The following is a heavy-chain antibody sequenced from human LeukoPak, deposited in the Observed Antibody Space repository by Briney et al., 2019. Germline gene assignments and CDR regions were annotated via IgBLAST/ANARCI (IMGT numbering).Heavy chain of an antibody. V-gene: IGHV3-33*02. CDR1: GFTFNKFG. Sequence: GGSLRLSCTASGFTFNKFGMHWGRQAPGKWLDWGAFLSFEGSYNRYADFVKARFPISRDNATTPLFLPMNSLPAGATAVYSCARESGYHGSGFAPWGQGTLVIVSS. CDR3: ARESGYHGSGFAP. J-gene: IGHJ5*02. CDR2: LSFEGSYN. D-gene: IGHD3-10*01.